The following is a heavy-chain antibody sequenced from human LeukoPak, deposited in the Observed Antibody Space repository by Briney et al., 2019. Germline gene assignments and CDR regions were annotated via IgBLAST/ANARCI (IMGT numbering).Heavy chain of an antibody. CDR2: IYGDGRT. Sequence: GGSLRLSCVVSGFSVSNNYIIWVRQAPGNGLERVSVIYGDGRTSHSASVRGRFTTSRDNSKNIVSLQMNNLRAEDTAVYYCARGRGLGVVSPYFDYWGQGTLVTVSS. J-gene: IGHJ4*02. CDR3: ARGRGLGVVSPYFDY. CDR1: GFSVSNNY. V-gene: IGHV3-53*01. D-gene: IGHD3-3*01.